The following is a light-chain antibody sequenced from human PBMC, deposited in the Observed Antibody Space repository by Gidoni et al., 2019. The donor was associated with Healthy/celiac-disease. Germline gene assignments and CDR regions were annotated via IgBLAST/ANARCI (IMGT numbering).Light chain of an antibody. V-gene: IGLV1-51*02. Sequence: QSVLTQPPSVSAAPGPKVTNSCSGSSSNIGNNYVSWYQQLPGTAPKLLIYENNKRPSGIPDRFSGSKSGTSATLGITGLQTGDEADDYCGTWDSSLSAVVFGGGTKLTVL. CDR3: GTWDSSLSAVV. CDR1: SSNIGNNY. CDR2: ENN. J-gene: IGLJ2*01.